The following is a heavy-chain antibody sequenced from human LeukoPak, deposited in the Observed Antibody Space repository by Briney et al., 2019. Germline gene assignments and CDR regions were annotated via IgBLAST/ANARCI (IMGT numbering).Heavy chain of an antibody. CDR2: ISYSGST. D-gene: IGHD3-22*01. CDR3: ARRHYYNGRAYYFLDY. J-gene: IGHJ4*02. CDR1: GGSFSGYY. Sequence: PSETLSLTCAVYGGSFSGYYWSWIRQPPGKGLQWIGYISYSGSTNYNPPLKSRVTISLHTSKNQFSLRLSSLTAADTAVYYCARRHYYNGRAYYFLDYWGQGTLVTVSS. V-gene: IGHV4-59*01.